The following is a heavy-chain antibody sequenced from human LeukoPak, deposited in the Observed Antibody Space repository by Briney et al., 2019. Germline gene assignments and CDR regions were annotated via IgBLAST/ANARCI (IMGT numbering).Heavy chain of an antibody. J-gene: IGHJ3*02. CDR1: GFTFSSYA. CDR3: AKSQYYDILTGYYKDAFDI. V-gene: IGHV3-23*01. CDR2: ISGSGGST. D-gene: IGHD3-9*01. Sequence: PGGSLRLSCAASGFTFSSYAMSWVRQAPGKGLEWVSAISGSGGSTYYADSVKGRFTISRDNSKNTLYLQMNSLRAEDTAVYYCAKSQYYDILTGYYKDAFDIWGQGTMVTVSS.